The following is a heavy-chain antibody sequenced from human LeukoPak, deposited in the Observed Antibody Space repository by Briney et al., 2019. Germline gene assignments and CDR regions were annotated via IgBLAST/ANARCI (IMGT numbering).Heavy chain of an antibody. D-gene: IGHD3-10*01. Sequence: GGSLRLSCAASGFTFSSYAMSWVRQAPGKGLEWVSAISGSGGSTYYADSVKGRFTISRDNSKNTLYLQMNSLRAEDTAVYYCASMMWFGELPGPNWFDPWGQGTLVTVSS. V-gene: IGHV3-23*01. J-gene: IGHJ5*02. CDR3: ASMMWFGELPGPNWFDP. CDR2: ISGSGGST. CDR1: GFTFSSYA.